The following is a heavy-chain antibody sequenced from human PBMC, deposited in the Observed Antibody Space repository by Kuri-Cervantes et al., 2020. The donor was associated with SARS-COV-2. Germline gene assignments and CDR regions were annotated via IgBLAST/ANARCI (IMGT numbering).Heavy chain of an antibody. V-gene: IGHV3-23*01. CDR2: ISDSGATT. CDR3: AKGRRSTYYSSVDY. D-gene: IGHD2-2*02. Sequence: GESLKISCAASGFTFSNAWMSWVRQAPGKGLEWVSTISDSGATTHYADSVKGRFTISRDNSKNTLYLHMNSLRVDDTAVYYCAKGRRSTYYSSVDYCGQGTLVTVSS. J-gene: IGHJ4*02. CDR1: GFTFSNAW.